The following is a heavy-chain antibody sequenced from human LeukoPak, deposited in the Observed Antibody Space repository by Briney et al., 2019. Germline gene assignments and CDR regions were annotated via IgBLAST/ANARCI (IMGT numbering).Heavy chain of an antibody. V-gene: IGHV3-9*01. CDR3: AKDWDSGANAFDI. CDR1: GFTFDDYA. D-gene: IGHD2-15*01. CDR2: ISWNSGSI. J-gene: IGHJ3*02. Sequence: GRSLRLSCAASGFTFDDYAMHWVRQAPGKGLEWVSGISWNSGSIGYADSVKGRFTISRDNAKNSLYLQINSLRAEDTALYYCAKDWDSGANAFDIWGQGTMVTVSS.